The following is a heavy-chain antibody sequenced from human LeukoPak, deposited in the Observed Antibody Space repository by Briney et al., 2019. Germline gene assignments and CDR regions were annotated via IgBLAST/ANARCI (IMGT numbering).Heavy chain of an antibody. CDR3: ARSQPLAYFDL. CDR1: GGSFNSYA. Sequence: SVTVSCKASGGSFNSYAISWVRQAPGQGLEWMGGIIPIFGTANYAQKFQGRVTITADKSTNTAYMELRSLRSEDTAVYYCARSQPLAYFDLWGRGTLVTVSS. J-gene: IGHJ2*01. CDR2: IIPIFGTA. V-gene: IGHV1-69*06.